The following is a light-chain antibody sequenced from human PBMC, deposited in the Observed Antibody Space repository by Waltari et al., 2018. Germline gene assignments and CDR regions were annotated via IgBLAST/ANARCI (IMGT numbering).Light chain of an antibody. J-gene: IGKJ4*01. CDR1: QNIYTN. Sequence: TVMTQSPATLSVSPGERVTISCRASQNIYTNLAWYQQKPGQAPRVLVYGASTRASGIPVRFSGSGSGTEFTLTISSLQSEDCAVYFCQQYYGWPLTFGGGSKVEVK. CDR3: QQYYGWPLT. CDR2: GAS. V-gene: IGKV3D-15*01.